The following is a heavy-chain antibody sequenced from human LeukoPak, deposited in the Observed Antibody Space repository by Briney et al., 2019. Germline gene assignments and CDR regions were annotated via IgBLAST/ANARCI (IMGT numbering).Heavy chain of an antibody. CDR2: IKEDGSEK. Sequence: GGSLRLSCAASGFSFSSYWMSWVRQAPGKGLEWVANIKEDGSEKNYVDSVKGRFTISRDNAKNSLYLQMNSLRAEDTAVYYCARLMAAAGFDYWGQGTLVTVSS. CDR1: GFSFSSYW. V-gene: IGHV3-7*01. CDR3: ARLMAAAGFDY. D-gene: IGHD6-13*01. J-gene: IGHJ4*02.